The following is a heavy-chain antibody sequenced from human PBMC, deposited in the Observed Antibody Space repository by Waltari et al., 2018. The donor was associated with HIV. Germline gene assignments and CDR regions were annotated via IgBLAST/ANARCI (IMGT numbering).Heavy chain of an antibody. CDR3: AGRERPSFGDMDV. CDR2: IDAGTGKT. D-gene: IGHD1-26*01. CDR1: GYSLSNYD. V-gene: IGHV1-3*01. Sequence: QVQLVQSGAEVKKPGASVRVSCKASGYSLSNYDIYWVRQAPGQRFEWMGWIDAGTGKTKYSRKLQGRLTITADESTNTAYMELTRLTSEDTAVYFCAGRERPSFGDMDVWGQGTTVIVSS. J-gene: IGHJ6*02.